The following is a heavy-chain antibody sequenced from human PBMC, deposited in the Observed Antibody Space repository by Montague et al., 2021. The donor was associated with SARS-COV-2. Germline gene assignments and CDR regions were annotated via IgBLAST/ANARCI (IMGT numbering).Heavy chain of an antibody. CDR3: TRNAHYGSASYYIDY. CDR1: GASVNSGDFY. D-gene: IGHD3-10*01. Sequence: SETRSLTCTVSGASVNSGDFYWSWIRQAPGKGLEWMGYIYYSVDTNYNPSLKSRISISVDTSMNQFSLKLSSVTAADTAVYFCTRNAHYGSASYYIDYWGLGTVVIVSS. J-gene: IGHJ4*01. CDR2: IYYSVDT. V-gene: IGHV4-61*08.